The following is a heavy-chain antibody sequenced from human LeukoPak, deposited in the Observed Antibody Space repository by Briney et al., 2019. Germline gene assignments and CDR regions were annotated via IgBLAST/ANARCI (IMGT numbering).Heavy chain of an antibody. Sequence: GGSLRLSCAASGFTFSNYAMNWVRQAPGKGLEWVSGISGSGGSTYYADSVRGRFTISRDNSKNTLYLQMNSLRAEDTAVYYCAKVQTLVHWGQGTLVTVSS. V-gene: IGHV3-23*01. CDR1: GFTFSNYA. CDR3: AKVQTLVH. J-gene: IGHJ4*02. D-gene: IGHD6-13*01. CDR2: ISGSGGST.